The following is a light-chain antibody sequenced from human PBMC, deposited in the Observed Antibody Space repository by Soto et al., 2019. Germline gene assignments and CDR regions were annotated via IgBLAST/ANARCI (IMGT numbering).Light chain of an antibody. V-gene: IGKV3-20*01. J-gene: IGKJ1*01. CDR2: AAS. CDR1: QSVTSNY. Sequence: EIVLTQSPGTLSLSPGERATLSCRASQSVTSNYLAWYQQKPGQAPRLLIYAASRRAPGIPDRFSASGSGTDFTLTISRLEPEDFAVYFCQQYGTSPPWTFGQGAKVDI. CDR3: QQYGTSPPWT.